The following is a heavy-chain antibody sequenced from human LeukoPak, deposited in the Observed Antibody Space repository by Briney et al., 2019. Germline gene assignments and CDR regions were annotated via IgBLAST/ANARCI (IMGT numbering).Heavy chain of an antibody. J-gene: IGHJ4*02. V-gene: IGHV3-30*18. D-gene: IGHD3-10*01. CDR1: GFTFSTYG. CDR2: ISYDGSNK. Sequence: GGSLRLFCAASGFTFSTYGMHWVRQAPGKGLEWVAVISYDGSNKYYADSVKGRFTISRENSKNTLHLQMNSLRAEDTAVYYCAKDHYYYGSGIYFMHYFDYWGQGTLVTVSS. CDR3: AKDHYYYGSGIYFMHYFDY.